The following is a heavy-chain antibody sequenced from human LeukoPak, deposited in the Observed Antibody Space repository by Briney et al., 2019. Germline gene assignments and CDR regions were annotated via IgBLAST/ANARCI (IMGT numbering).Heavy chain of an antibody. CDR1: GYTFTGYY. D-gene: IGHD5-18*01. Sequence: GASVKVSCKASGYTFTGYYMHWVRQAPGQGFEWMGWINPNSGGTNYAQKFQGRVTMTRDTSISTAYMELSRLRSDDTAVYYCARSHSHGSAPKLAYWGQGTLVTVSS. V-gene: IGHV1-2*02. CDR3: ARSHSHGSAPKLAY. J-gene: IGHJ4*02. CDR2: INPNSGGT.